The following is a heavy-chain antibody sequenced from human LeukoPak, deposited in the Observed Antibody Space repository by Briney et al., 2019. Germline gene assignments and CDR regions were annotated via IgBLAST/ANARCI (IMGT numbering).Heavy chain of an antibody. V-gene: IGHV4-59*01. Sequence: SETLSLTCTVSGGSISSYYWSWIRQPPGKGLEWIGYIYYSGSTNYNPSLKSRVTISVDTSKNQFSLKLSSVSAADTAVYYCARAYPTEWHFWSGYPNDAFDIWGQGTMVTVSS. D-gene: IGHD3-3*02. CDR2: IYYSGST. CDR1: GGSISSYY. CDR3: ARAYPTEWHFWSGYPNDAFDI. J-gene: IGHJ3*02.